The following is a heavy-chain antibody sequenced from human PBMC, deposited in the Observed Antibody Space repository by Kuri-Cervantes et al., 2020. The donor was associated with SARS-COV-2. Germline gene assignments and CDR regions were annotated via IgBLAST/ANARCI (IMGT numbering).Heavy chain of an antibody. CDR1: GFTFSSYA. V-gene: IGHV3-23*01. Sequence: GGSLRLSCAASGFTFSSYAMSWVRQAPGKGLEWVSAISGSGGSTYYADSVKGRFTISRDNSKNTPYLQMNSLRAEDTAVYYCAKDPYDFWSGYYLYYFDYWGQGTLVTVSS. CDR3: AKDPYDFWSGYYLYYFDY. CDR2: ISGSGGST. D-gene: IGHD3-3*01. J-gene: IGHJ4*02.